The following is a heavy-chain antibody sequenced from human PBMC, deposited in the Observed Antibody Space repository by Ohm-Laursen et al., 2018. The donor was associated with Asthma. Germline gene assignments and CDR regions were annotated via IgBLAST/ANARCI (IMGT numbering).Heavy chain of an antibody. D-gene: IGHD6-19*01. Sequence: SLRLSCAASKFTFSNHWMNWVRQAPGKGLEWVANINPDGRETRHVDSVKGRFTISRDNAKDSLSLQMNSLRVEDTAVYYCARVGDSSGWYVDYWGQGTLVTVSS. CDR1: KFTFSNHW. CDR3: ARVGDSSGWYVDY. CDR2: INPDGRET. V-gene: IGHV3-7*01. J-gene: IGHJ4*02.